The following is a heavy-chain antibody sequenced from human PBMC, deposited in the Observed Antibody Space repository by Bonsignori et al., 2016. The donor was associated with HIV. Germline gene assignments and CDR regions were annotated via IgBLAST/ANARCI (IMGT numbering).Heavy chain of an antibody. CDR3: ARDPYSSSSY. V-gene: IGHV3-74*01. J-gene: IGHJ4*02. Sequence: WIRQPPGKGLVWVSRINSDGSSTSYADSVKGRFTISRDNAKNTLYLQMNSLRAEDTAVYYCARDPYSSSSYWGQGTLVTVSS. CDR2: INSDGSST. D-gene: IGHD6-13*01.